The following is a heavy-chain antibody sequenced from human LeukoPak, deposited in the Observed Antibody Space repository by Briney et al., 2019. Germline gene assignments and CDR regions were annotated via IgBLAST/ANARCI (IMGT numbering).Heavy chain of an antibody. Sequence: PGRSLRLSCTASGFTFGDYAMSWVRQAPGKGLEWVANIKQDGSEKYYVDSVKGRFTISRDNAKNSLYLQMNSLRAEDTAVYYCARNFAIDYWGQGTLVTVSS. CDR1: GFTFGDYA. V-gene: IGHV3-7*01. D-gene: IGHD3-9*01. J-gene: IGHJ4*02. CDR3: ARNFAIDY. CDR2: IKQDGSEK.